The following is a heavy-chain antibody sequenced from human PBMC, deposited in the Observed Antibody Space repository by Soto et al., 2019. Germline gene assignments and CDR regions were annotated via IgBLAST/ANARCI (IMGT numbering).Heavy chain of an antibody. CDR1: GESFSGHI. CDR2: INHSGSA. Sequence: PSETLSLTCAVYGESFSGHIWTWIRQTPGKGLQWIGQINHSGSASYNPSLKSRVTISVDTSKNQFSLKLSSVTAADTAIYYCAREPSIWGQGTLVTVS. V-gene: IGHV4-34*09. J-gene: IGHJ4*02. CDR3: AREPSI.